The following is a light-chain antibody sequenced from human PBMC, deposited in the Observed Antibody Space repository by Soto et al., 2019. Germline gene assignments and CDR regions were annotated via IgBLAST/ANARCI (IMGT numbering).Light chain of an antibody. Sequence: QSVLTQPPSASGTPGQRVTISCSGSSPNIGTNYVYWYQQLPGTAPKLLIYSNNQRPSGVPDRFSGSKSGTSASLAISGLRSEDEADYYCAAWDASLSGPVFGGGTKLTVL. CDR2: SNN. CDR1: SPNIGTNY. J-gene: IGLJ3*02. CDR3: AAWDASLSGPV. V-gene: IGLV1-47*01.